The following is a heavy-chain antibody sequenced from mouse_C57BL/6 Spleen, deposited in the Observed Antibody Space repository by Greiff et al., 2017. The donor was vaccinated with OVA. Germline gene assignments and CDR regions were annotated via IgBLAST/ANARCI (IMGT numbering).Heavy chain of an antibody. Sequence: EVKLVESGGGLVKPGGSLKLSCAASGFTFSDYGMHWVRQAPEKGLEWVAYISSGSSTIYYADTVKGRFTISRDNAKNTLFLQMTSLRSEDTAMYYGAYDVGAYWGQGTLVTVSA. D-gene: IGHD2-12*01. CDR2: ISSGSSTI. V-gene: IGHV5-17*01. CDR3: AYDVGAY. CDR1: GFTFSDYG. J-gene: IGHJ3*01.